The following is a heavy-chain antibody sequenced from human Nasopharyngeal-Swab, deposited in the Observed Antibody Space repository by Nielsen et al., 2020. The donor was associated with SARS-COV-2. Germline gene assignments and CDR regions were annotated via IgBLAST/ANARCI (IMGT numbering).Heavy chain of an antibody. CDR3: ARPTGGVAYYDSSGYPSYFDY. CDR1: GYSFTSYW. CDR2: IYPGDSDT. D-gene: IGHD3-22*01. J-gene: IGHJ4*02. V-gene: IGHV5-51*01. Sequence: GESLKISFKGSGYSFTSYWIGWVRQMPGKGLEWMGIIYPGDSDTRYSPSFQGQVTISADKSISTAYLQWSSLKASDTAMYYCARPTGGVAYYDSSGYPSYFDYWGQGTLVTVSS.